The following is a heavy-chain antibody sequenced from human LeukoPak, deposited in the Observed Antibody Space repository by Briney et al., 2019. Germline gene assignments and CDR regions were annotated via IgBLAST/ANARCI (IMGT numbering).Heavy chain of an antibody. V-gene: IGHV4-34*01. CDR3: ARAANIVATSPNYYYYYYMDV. CDR2: INHSGST. J-gene: IGHJ6*03. Sequence: SETLSLTCAVYGGSFSGYYWSWIRQPPGKGLEWIGEINHSGSTNYNPSLKSRVTISVDTSKNQFSLKLSSMTAADTAVYYCARAANIVATSPNYYYYYYMDVWGKGTTVTVSS. D-gene: IGHD5-12*01. CDR1: GGSFSGYY.